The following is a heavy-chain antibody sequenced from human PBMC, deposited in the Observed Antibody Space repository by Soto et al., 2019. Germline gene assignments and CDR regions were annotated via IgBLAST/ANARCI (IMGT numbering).Heavy chain of an antibody. Sequence: QVQLVESGGGVVQPGRSLRLSCAASGFTFSSYDMHWVRQAPGKGLEWVAVISYDGSNKYYADSVKGRFTISRDNSKNTLYLQMNSLRAEDTAVYYCAKDPGVVVVMEYYFDYWGQGTLVTVSS. D-gene: IGHD3-22*01. CDR3: AKDPGVVVVMEYYFDY. CDR2: ISYDGSNK. J-gene: IGHJ4*02. V-gene: IGHV3-30*18. CDR1: GFTFSSYD.